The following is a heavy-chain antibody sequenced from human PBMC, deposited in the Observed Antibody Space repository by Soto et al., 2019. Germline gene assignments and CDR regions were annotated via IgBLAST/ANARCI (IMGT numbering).Heavy chain of an antibody. J-gene: IGHJ5*02. D-gene: IGHD4-17*01. CDR2: FDPEDGET. CDR1: GYTLTELS. V-gene: IGHV1-24*01. Sequence: ASVKVSCKVSGYTLTELSMHWVRQAPGKGLEWMGGFDPEDGETIYAQKFQGRVTMTEDTSTDTAYMELSSPRSEDTAVYYCATAILYGAKDWFDPWGQGTLVTVSS. CDR3: ATAILYGAKDWFDP.